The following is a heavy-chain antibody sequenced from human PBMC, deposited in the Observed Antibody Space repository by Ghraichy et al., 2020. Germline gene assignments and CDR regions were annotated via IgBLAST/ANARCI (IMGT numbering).Heavy chain of an antibody. CDR3: ARGPGMGGFIVPRPFDF. Sequence: SETLSLTCAVSGGSFNDFYWSWIRQSPGKGLEWIGEINQSGGATYNPSLKSRVTMSVYTSKTQFSLKLSSVTAADTAIYDCARGPGMGGFIVPRPFDFWRQRTLVTVPS. D-gene: IGHD3-16*02. CDR2: INQSGGA. J-gene: IGHJ4*02. CDR1: GGSFNDFY. V-gene: IGHV4-34*01.